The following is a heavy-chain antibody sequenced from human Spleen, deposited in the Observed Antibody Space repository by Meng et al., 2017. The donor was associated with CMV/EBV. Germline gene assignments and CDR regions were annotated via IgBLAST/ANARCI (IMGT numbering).Heavy chain of an antibody. CDR1: GFTFSSYW. V-gene: IGHV3-74*01. CDR3: ARGRGSGSSDY. J-gene: IGHJ4*02. CDR2: INRDGSSS. Sequence: LSCAASGFTFSSYWMHWVRQVPGKGLVWVSHINRDGSSSTYADSVKGRFTISRDNAKNTLSLQMNSLRAEDMAVYYCARGRGSGSSDYWGQGTLVTVSS. D-gene: IGHD3-10*01.